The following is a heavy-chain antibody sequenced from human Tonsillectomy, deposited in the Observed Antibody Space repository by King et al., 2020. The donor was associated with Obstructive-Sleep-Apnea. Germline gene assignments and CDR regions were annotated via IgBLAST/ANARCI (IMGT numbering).Heavy chain of an antibody. D-gene: IGHD4-17*01. Sequence: VQLQESGPGLVKPSGTLSLTCAVSGGSISTSSWWSWVRQPPGKGLEWIGEIYHSGSANYNPSLKSRVTISVDKSNKQFSLKLSSVTAADTAVYYCARTTFGDYALDYWGQGALVTVSS. CDR3: ARTTFGDYALDY. V-gene: IGHV4-4*02. CDR1: GGSISTSSW. CDR2: IYHSGSA. J-gene: IGHJ4*02.